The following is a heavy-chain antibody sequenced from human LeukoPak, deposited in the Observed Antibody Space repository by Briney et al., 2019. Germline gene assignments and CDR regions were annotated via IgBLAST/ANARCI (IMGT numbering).Heavy chain of an antibody. V-gene: IGHV4-34*01. CDR2: INHSGST. J-gene: IGHJ6*03. Sequence: SETLSLTCAVYGGSFSGYYWSWIRQPPGKGLEWIGEINHSGSTNYNPSLKSRVTISVDTSKNQFSLKLSSVTAADTAVYYCARLRVRYSSSWSYYYYYMDVWGKGTTVTVSS. CDR1: GGSFSGYY. D-gene: IGHD6-13*01. CDR3: ARLRVRYSSSWSYYYYYMDV.